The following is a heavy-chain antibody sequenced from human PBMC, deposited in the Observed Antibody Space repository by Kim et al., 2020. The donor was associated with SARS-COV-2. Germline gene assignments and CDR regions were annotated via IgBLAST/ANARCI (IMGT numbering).Heavy chain of an antibody. CDR1: GFSVNSQY. Sequence: GGSLRLSCAASGFSVNSQYMGWVRQAPGKGLDWVSAINSGGNTFYADSVKGRFTISRDDSKNILYLQMNNLRAEDTAIYFCATRNTDYNTRAFDYWGQGTLVSVSS. CDR3: ATRNTDYNTRAFDY. V-gene: IGHV3-66*01. CDR2: INSGGNT. J-gene: IGHJ4*02. D-gene: IGHD4-4*01.